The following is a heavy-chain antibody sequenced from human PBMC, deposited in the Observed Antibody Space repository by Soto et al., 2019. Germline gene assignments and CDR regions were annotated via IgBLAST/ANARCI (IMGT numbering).Heavy chain of an antibody. CDR1: GVSLSSGNW. CDR3: ARLVYDSRLNYLYFDY. CDR2: VYYDGSV. J-gene: IGHJ4*02. D-gene: IGHD3-22*01. Sequence: VHLQESGPGLAKPSGTLSLTCDVSGVSLSSGNWWSWVRQSPEKGLEWIGEVYYDGSVTYYPSFARRVTISVDRSKNQFSLRLSSVTAADSAKYYCARLVYDSRLNYLYFDYWGPGTLVTVSS. V-gene: IGHV4-4*02.